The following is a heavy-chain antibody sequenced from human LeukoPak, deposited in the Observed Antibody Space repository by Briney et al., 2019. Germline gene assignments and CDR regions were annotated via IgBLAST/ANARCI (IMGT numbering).Heavy chain of an antibody. CDR2: IYYSGST. J-gene: IGHJ6*02. D-gene: IGHD6-13*01. CDR3: ARADGKYYYGIDV. Sequence: SETLSLTCSVSGGSISSYYWSWIRQPPGKGLEWIGYIYYSGSTNYSPSLKSRVTISVDTSKNQFSLKLTSVTAADTAVYYCARADGKYYYGIDVWGQGTMVTVSS. V-gene: IGHV4-59*01. CDR1: GGSISSYY.